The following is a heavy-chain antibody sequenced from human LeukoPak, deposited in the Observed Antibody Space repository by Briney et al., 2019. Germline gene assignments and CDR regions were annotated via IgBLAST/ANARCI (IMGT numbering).Heavy chain of an antibody. V-gene: IGHV1-69*13. Sequence: ASVKVSCEASGGTFSSYAISWVRQAPGQGLEWMGGIIPIFGTANYAQKFQGRVTITADESTSTAYMELSSLRSEDTAVYYCARDRQGNVVPAAFDIWGQGTMVTVSS. D-gene: IGHD2-2*01. CDR1: GGTFSSYA. CDR2: IIPIFGTA. J-gene: IGHJ3*02. CDR3: ARDRQGNVVPAAFDI.